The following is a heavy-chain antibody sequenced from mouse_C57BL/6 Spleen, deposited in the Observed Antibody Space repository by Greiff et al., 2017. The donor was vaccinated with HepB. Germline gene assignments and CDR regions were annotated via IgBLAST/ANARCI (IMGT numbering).Heavy chain of an antibody. CDR3: ASAIKDDAMDY. CDR2: SYPGSGST. J-gene: IGHJ4*01. Sequence: QVQLQQPGAELVKPGASVKMSCKASGYTFTSYWITGVKQRPGQGLEWTGVSYPGSGSTNYNEKFKSKATLTVETSASTAYMLLSSLTSEDSAVCYCASAIKDDAMDYWGQGTSVTVSS. CDR1: GYTFTSYW. V-gene: IGHV1-55*01.